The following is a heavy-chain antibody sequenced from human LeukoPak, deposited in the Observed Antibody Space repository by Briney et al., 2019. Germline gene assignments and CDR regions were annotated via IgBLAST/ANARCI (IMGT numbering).Heavy chain of an antibody. CDR3: ARDDLHGDLDFDY. CDR1: GYTFTRSG. Sequence: ASVKVSCKASGYTFTRSGISWVRQAPGQGLEWMGWISAYNGNTNYEQKLQGRVTMTTDTSTSTDYMELRSLRSDDTAVYYCARDDLHGDLDFDYWGQGTLVTVSS. J-gene: IGHJ4*02. D-gene: IGHD4-17*01. V-gene: IGHV1-18*01. CDR2: ISAYNGNT.